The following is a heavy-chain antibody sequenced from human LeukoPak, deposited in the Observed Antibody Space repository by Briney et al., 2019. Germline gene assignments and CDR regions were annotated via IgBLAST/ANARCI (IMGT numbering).Heavy chain of an antibody. Sequence: GGSLRLSCAASGFTFSSYPMHWVRQAPGKGLEWVAVISYDGSNKYYADSVKGRFTISRDNSKNTLYLQMNSLRAEDTAVYYCAKAPHIAARRPYYFDYWGQGTLVTVSS. D-gene: IGHD6-6*01. CDR1: GFTFSSYP. V-gene: IGHV3-30*04. J-gene: IGHJ4*02. CDR2: ISYDGSNK. CDR3: AKAPHIAARRPYYFDY.